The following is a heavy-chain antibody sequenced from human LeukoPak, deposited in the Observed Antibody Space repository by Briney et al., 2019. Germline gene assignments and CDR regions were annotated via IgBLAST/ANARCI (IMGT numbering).Heavy chain of an antibody. D-gene: IGHD3-16*02. Sequence: SETLSLTCAVSGGSISSSNWWSWVRQPPGKGLEWIGEIYHSGSTNYNPSLKSRVTISVDKSKNQFSLKLSSVTAADTAVYYCASSSRMRYDYVWGSYRYSGYAFDIWGQGTMVTVSS. CDR2: IYHSGST. CDR3: ASSSRMRYDYVWGSYRYSGYAFDI. V-gene: IGHV4-4*02. J-gene: IGHJ3*02. CDR1: GGSISSSNW.